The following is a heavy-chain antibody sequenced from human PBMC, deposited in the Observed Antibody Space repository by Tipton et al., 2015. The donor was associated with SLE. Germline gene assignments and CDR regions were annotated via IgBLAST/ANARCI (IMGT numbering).Heavy chain of an antibody. CDR1: GFTFSNYW. V-gene: IGHV3-7*01. CDR3: ARGEAYCGGDGSFDY. Sequence: SLRLSCAASGFTFSNYWMSWVRQAPGKGLEWVANIKQEGSEKYYVDSVKGRFTISRYNAKNSLYLQMNSLRAEDTAVYYCARGEAYCGGDGSFDYWGQGTLVIVSS. CDR2: IKQEGSEK. J-gene: IGHJ4*02. D-gene: IGHD2-21*01.